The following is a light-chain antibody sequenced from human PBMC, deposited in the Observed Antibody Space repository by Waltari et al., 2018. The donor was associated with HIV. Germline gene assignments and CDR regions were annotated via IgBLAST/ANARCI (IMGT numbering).Light chain of an antibody. CDR2: EVS. CDR3: SSYTNTNILI. J-gene: IGLJ2*01. V-gene: IGLV2-14*01. Sequence: QSALTQPASVSGSPGPSITISCTGTTSDVAGYTYVSWYQQHPGKAPKLIIYEVSNRPSGISNRFSGSKSGNAASLTISGLQAEDESDYFCSSYTNTNILIFGGGTKLTVL. CDR1: TSDVAGYTY.